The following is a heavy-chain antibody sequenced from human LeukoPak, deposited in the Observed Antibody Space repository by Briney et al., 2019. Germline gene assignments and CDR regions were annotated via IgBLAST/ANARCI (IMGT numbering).Heavy chain of an antibody. CDR1: GFTFSKAW. CDR3: AKGDTTWELPHDY. J-gene: IGHJ4*02. V-gene: IGHV3-15*01. D-gene: IGHD1-26*01. Sequence: KPGGSLRLSCAASGFTFSKAWMTWVRQAPGKGLEWVGRIKSKTDGGTTDYAAPVKGRFTISRDDSQNTLSLQMNSLNTEDTAVYYCAKGDTTWELPHDYWGQGTLVTVSS. CDR2: IKSKTDGGTT.